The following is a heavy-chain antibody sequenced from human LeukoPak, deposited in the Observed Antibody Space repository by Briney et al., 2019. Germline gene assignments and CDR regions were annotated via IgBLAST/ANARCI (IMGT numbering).Heavy chain of an antibody. CDR2: IYYSGST. CDR3: ARGGKALGFDY. V-gene: IGHV4-61*01. Sequence: SETLSLTCTVSGGSISSSSYYWSWIRQPPGKGLEWIGYIYYSGSTNYNPSLKSRVTISVDTSKNQFSLKLSSVTAADTAVYYCARGGKALGFDYWGQGTLVTVSS. J-gene: IGHJ4*02. CDR1: GGSISSSSYY.